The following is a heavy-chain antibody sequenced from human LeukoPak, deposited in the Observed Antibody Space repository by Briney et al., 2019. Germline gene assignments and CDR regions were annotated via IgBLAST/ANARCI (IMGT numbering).Heavy chain of an antibody. CDR2: IYYSGST. Sequence: SETLSLTCTVSGGSISSSSYYWGWIRQPPGKGLEWIGSIYYSGSTYYNPSLKRRVTISVDTSKNQFSLKLSSVTAADTAVYYCARQWGHYDFWSGYQYYFDYWGQGTLVTVSS. CDR3: ARQWGHYDFWSGYQYYFDY. D-gene: IGHD3-3*01. CDR1: GGSISSSSYY. J-gene: IGHJ4*02. V-gene: IGHV4-39*01.